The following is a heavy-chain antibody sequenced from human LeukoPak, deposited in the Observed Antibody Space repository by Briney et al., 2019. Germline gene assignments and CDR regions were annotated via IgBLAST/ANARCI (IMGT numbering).Heavy chain of an antibody. CDR1: GFTFSSYS. Sequence: GGSLRLSCAASGFTFSSYSMNWVRQAPGKGLEWVSSISSSSSYIYYADSVKGRFTISRDNAKNSLYLQMNSLRAEDTAVYYCARARDLVVPAGMGHWGQGTLVTVSS. D-gene: IGHD2-2*01. CDR3: ARARDLVVPAGMGH. J-gene: IGHJ4*02. CDR2: ISSSSSYI. V-gene: IGHV3-21*01.